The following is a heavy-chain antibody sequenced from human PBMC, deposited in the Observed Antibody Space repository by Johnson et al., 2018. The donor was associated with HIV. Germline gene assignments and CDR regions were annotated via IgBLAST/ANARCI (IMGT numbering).Heavy chain of an antibody. Sequence: VQLVESWGGLVQPGGSLRLSCAASGFTFSSYWMSWVRQAPGKGLEWVANIKQDGSEKYYVDSVKGRFTISRDNAKNSLYLQMNSLRAEDTAVYYCARQYYGSGTDAFDIWGQGTMVTVSS. J-gene: IGHJ3*02. CDR3: ARQYYGSGTDAFDI. CDR2: IKQDGSEK. CDR1: GFTFSSYW. D-gene: IGHD3-10*01. V-gene: IGHV3-7*05.